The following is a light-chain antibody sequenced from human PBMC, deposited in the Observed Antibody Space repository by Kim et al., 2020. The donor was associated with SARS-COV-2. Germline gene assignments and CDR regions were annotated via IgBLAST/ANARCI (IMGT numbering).Light chain of an antibody. CDR3: QVWDGRSEHYV. CDR2: YDT. J-gene: IGLJ1*01. V-gene: IGLV3-21*04. Sequence: SYELTQPPSVSVAPGKTAGISCGGDNLATKSVHWYQQKPGQAPVLIIYYDTDRPSGIPERFSGSKSGNTATLTISRVEAGDEADYYCQVWDGRSEHYVFGPGTKVTVL. CDR1: NLATKS.